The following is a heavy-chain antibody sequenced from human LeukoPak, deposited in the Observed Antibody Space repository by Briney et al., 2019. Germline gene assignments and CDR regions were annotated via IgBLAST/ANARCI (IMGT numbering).Heavy chain of an antibody. CDR3: AGDYVDDKDY. Sequence: ASVKVSCKASGYTFTSYDVNWVRQATGQGLEWMGWMNPNSGNTGYAQKFQGRVTMTRDTSTSTVYMELSSLRSEDTAVYYCAGDYVDDKDYWGQGTLVTVSS. V-gene: IGHV1-8*01. J-gene: IGHJ4*02. CDR1: GYTFTSYD. D-gene: IGHD3-16*01. CDR2: MNPNSGNT.